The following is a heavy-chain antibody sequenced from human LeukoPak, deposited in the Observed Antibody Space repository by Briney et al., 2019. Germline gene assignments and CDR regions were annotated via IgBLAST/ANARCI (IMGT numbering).Heavy chain of an antibody. V-gene: IGHV4-59*01. CDR3: ASGYQLLLGAFDI. J-gene: IGHJ3*02. CDR1: GGSISSYY. D-gene: IGHD2-2*01. Sequence: SETLSLTCTVSGGSISSYYWSWIRQPPGKGLEWIGYIYYSGSTNYNPSLKSRVTISVDTSKNQFSLKLSSVTAADTAVYYCASGYQLLLGAFDIWGQGTMVTVSS. CDR2: IYYSGST.